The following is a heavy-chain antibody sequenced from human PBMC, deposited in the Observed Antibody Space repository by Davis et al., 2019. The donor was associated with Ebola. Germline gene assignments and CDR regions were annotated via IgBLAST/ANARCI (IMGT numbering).Heavy chain of an antibody. D-gene: IGHD6-19*01. CDR2: INPKTGDT. V-gene: IGHV1-2*02. CDR1: GYTFTDDY. J-gene: IGHJ4*02. CDR3: AREPPGAVAGFDY. Sequence: SVTVSCQASGYTFTDDYIHWVRQAPGQGLDFMGWINPKTGDTNSAQKFQGRVTMSRDTSITTTYMELSRLTSDDTAVYYCAREPPGAVAGFDYWGQGTLVTVSS.